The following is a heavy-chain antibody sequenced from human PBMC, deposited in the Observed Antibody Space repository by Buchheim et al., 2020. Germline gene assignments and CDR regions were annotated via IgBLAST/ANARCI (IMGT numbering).Heavy chain of an antibody. CDR3: ARGPRKPNRYYDSSPFDY. D-gene: IGHD3-22*01. CDR1: GFTFSSYD. J-gene: IGHJ4*02. V-gene: IGHV3-13*01. Sequence: EVQLVESGGGLVQPGGSLRLSCAASGFTFSSYDMHWVRQATGKGLEWVSAIGTAGDTYYPGSVKGRFTISRENAKNSLYLQMKSLRAGDTAVYYCARGPRKPNRYYDSSPFDYWGQGTL. CDR2: IGTAGDT.